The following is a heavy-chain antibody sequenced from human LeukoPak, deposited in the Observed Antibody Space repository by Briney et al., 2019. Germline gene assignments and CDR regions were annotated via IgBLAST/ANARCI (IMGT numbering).Heavy chain of an antibody. V-gene: IGHV1-18*01. Sequence: SVKVSCKASGNTFTSYGISWVRQAPGQGLEWMGWISAYNGNTNYAQKLQGRVNMTPDTATSTAYMELRSLRSDDTAVYYCARVWGMVRGVNRFDPWGQGTLGTVSS. CDR2: ISAYNGNT. D-gene: IGHD3-10*01. J-gene: IGHJ5*02. CDR3: ARVWGMVRGVNRFDP. CDR1: GNTFTSYG.